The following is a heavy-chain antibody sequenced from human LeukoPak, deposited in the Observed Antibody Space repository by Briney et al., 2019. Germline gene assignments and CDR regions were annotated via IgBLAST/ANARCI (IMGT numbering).Heavy chain of an antibody. J-gene: IGHJ4*02. CDR1: GDSIINYY. Sequence: SETLSLTCSVSGDSIINYYWMWIRQPAGKGLEWIGRIYLSDNTNYNNPSLKSRVTMSPDTSMNRFSLKLSSVTAADTAVYYCARFPHVGYCSGGSCEIVNWGQGTLVTVSS. CDR2: IYLSDNT. D-gene: IGHD2-15*01. V-gene: IGHV4-4*07. CDR3: ARFPHVGYCSGGSCEIVN.